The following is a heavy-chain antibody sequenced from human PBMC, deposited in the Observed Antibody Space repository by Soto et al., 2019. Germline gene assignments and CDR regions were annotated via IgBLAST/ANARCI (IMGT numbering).Heavy chain of an antibody. V-gene: IGHV1-46*03. Sequence: ASVKVSCKASGYTFTSYYMHWVRQAPGQGLEWMGIINPSGGSTSYAQKFQGRVTMTRDTSTSTVYMELSSLRSEDTAVYYCASNERFNGDYAGRGQGTLVTVSS. CDR1: GYTFTSYY. D-gene: IGHD4-17*01. J-gene: IGHJ4*02. CDR3: ASNERFNGDYAG. CDR2: INPSGGST.